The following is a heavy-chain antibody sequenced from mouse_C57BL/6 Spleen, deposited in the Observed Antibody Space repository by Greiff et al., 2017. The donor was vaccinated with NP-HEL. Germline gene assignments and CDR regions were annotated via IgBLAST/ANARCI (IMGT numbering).Heavy chain of an antibody. D-gene: IGHD1-1*01. CDR1: GYAFSSSW. J-gene: IGHJ1*03. Sequence: VQLQQSGPELVKPGASVKISCKASGYAFSSSWMNWVKQRPGKGLEWIGRIYPGDGDTNYNGKFKGKATLTADKSSSTAYMQLSSLTSEDSAVYFCARVRGSSYWYFDVWGTGTTVTVSS. V-gene: IGHV1-82*01. CDR2: IYPGDGDT. CDR3: ARVRGSSYWYFDV.